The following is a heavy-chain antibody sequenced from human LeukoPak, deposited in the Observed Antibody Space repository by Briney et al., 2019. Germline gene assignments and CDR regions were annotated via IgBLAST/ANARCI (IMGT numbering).Heavy chain of an antibody. D-gene: IGHD5-24*01. V-gene: IGHV3-30*02. J-gene: IGHJ3*02. CDR2: IRDDGSNK. CDR3: EKDQDGYKSAAFDI. Sequence: GGSLRLSCAASGFTFSSYGMHWVRQAPGKGLEWVAFIRDDGSNKYYADSVKGRFTISRDNSKNTLYLQMNSLRDEDTAVYYCEKDQDGYKSAAFDIWGQGTMVTVSS. CDR1: GFTFSSYG.